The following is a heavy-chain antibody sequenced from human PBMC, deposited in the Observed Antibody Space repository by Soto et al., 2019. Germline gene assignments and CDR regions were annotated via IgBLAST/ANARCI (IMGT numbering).Heavy chain of an antibody. J-gene: IGHJ4*02. V-gene: IGHV4-31*03. CDR2: IYYSGST. CDR3: ARAVTGETGGFDY. D-gene: IGHD3-16*01. CDR1: GGSISSGGYY. Sequence: SETLSLTCTVSGGSISSGGYYWSWIRQHPGKGLEWIGYIYYSGSTYYNPSLKSRVTISVDTSKNQFSLKLSSVTAADTAVHYCARAVTGETGGFDYWGQGTLVTVSS.